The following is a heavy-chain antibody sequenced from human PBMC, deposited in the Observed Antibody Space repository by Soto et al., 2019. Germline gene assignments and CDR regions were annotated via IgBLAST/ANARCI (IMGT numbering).Heavy chain of an antibody. J-gene: IGHJ6*02. D-gene: IGHD3-3*01. CDR3: AKGDFGVVISYYGMDV. CDR1: GFTFDDYT. Sequence: GGSLRLSCAASGFTFDDYTMHWVRQAPGKGLEWVSLISWDGGSTYYADSVKGRFTISRDNSKNSLYLQMNSLRTEDTALYYCAKGDFGVVISYYGMDVWGQGTTVTVSS. V-gene: IGHV3-43*01. CDR2: ISWDGGST.